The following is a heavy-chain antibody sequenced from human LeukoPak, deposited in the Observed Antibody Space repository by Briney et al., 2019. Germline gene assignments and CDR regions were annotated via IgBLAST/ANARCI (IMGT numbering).Heavy chain of an antibody. Sequence: PGGSLRLSCAASGFTVSSKYMSWVRQAPGKGLECVSVIYGGGTTFYADSVKGRFTISRDNSENTLYLQMNSLRVVDTALYYCARDWDLDYWGQGTLVTVSS. J-gene: IGHJ4*02. CDR3: ARDWDLDY. D-gene: IGHD1-26*01. CDR1: GFTVSSKY. CDR2: IYGGGTT. V-gene: IGHV3-66*01.